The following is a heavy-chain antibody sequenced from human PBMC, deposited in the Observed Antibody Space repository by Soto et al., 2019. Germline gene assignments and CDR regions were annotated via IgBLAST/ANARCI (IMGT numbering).Heavy chain of an antibody. Sequence: PRESLKNSFKTSGYTFFGHWVSWVRQVPGKGLQWMGNIDPSDSYINYNPAFRGHVTFSVDKSSSTAYLHWRSLGPSDTAIYYCARHGAAIWLGYWGQGTLVTVSS. CDR3: ARHGAAIWLGY. V-gene: IGHV5-10-1*01. D-gene: IGHD6-19*01. CDR2: IDPSDSYI. CDR1: GYTFFGHW. J-gene: IGHJ4*02.